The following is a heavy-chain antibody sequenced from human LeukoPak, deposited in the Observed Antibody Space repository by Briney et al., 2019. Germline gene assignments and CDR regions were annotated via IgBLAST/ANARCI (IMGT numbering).Heavy chain of an antibody. V-gene: IGHV4-39*01. CDR2: IYYNGST. CDR3: AKSNGYGLIDY. D-gene: IGHD5-12*01. J-gene: IGHJ4*02. CDR1: GGSISSSSYY. Sequence: SETLSLTCTVSGGSISSSSYYWGWIRQPPGKGLEWIGSIYYNGSTYYNPSLKSRVTISVDTSKNQFSLKLSSVTAADTAMYYCAKSNGYGLIDYWGQGTLVTVSS.